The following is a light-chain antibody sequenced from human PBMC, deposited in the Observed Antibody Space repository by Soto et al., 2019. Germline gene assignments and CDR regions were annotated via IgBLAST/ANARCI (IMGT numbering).Light chain of an antibody. CDR1: QSFISTY. V-gene: IGKV3-20*01. Sequence: ESVLTQSPGTLSLSPGERATLSCRASQSFISTYLAWYQQKPGPSPRLLIYGASSRATGIPDRFSGSGSGTDFTLSISSLQSEDFAVYYCQQYNNWPAITFGQGTRLEIK. CDR2: GAS. J-gene: IGKJ5*01. CDR3: QQYNNWPAIT.